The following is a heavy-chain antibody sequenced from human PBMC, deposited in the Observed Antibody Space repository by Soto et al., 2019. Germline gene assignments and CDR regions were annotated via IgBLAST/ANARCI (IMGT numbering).Heavy chain of an antibody. CDR2: IYHSGST. V-gene: IGHV4-30-2*01. CDR3: ARGAYYYDSSGYQYYFDY. D-gene: IGHD3-22*01. Sequence: SETLSLTCAVSGGSISSGGYSWSWIRQPPGKGLEWIGYIYHSGSTYYNPSLKSRVTISVDRSKNQFSLKLSSVTAADTAVYYCARGAYYYDSSGYQYYFDYWGQGTLVTVSS. J-gene: IGHJ4*02. CDR1: GGSISSGGYS.